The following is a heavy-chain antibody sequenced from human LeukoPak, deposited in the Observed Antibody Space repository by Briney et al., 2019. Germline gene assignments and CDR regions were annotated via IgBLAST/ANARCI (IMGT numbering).Heavy chain of an antibody. CDR3: VRGSKIRGVIPEGVFDY. J-gene: IGHJ4*02. CDR2: RSYDGKRN. V-gene: IGHV3-30*03. Sequence: PGRSLGLSCEASGFTFRHFAMHWVSQAPNKGLEGVTVRSYDGKRNYYAESEKGRFTLSGDDSKNTGYLQMNRLRAEDTAVYFCVRGSKIRGVIPEGVFDYWGQGTLVTVSS. D-gene: IGHD3-10*01. CDR1: GFTFRHFA.